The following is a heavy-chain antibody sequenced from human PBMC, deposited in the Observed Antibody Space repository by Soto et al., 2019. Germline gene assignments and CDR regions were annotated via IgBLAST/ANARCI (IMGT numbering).Heavy chain of an antibody. D-gene: IGHD2-2*01. J-gene: IGHJ5*02. Sequence: QVQLVESGGGVVQPGRSLRLSCAASGFTFSSYGMHWVRQAPGKGLEWVAVVSNDGGNKFYADSVKGRFTISRDNTKNTLYLQLNILRAEDTAVYYCAKDDFDWSSTSCYRLDPWGHGILVTVSS. V-gene: IGHV3-30*18. CDR2: VSNDGGNK. CDR1: GFTFSSYG. CDR3: AKDDFDWSSTSCYRLDP.